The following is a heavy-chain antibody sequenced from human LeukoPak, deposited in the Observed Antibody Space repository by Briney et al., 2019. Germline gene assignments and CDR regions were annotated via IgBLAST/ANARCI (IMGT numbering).Heavy chain of an antibody. Sequence: GGSLRLSCAASGFTFSSYEMNWVRQAPGKGLEWVSYISSSGSTIYYADSVKGRFTISRDNAKNSLYLQMNSLRAEDTAAYYCARVRTYYYDSRLDYWGQGTLVTVSS. CDR3: ARVRTYYYDSRLDY. D-gene: IGHD3-22*01. CDR1: GFTFSSYE. CDR2: ISSSGSTI. V-gene: IGHV3-48*03. J-gene: IGHJ4*02.